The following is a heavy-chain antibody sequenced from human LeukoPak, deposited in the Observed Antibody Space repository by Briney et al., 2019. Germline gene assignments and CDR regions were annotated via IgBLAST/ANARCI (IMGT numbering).Heavy chain of an antibody. CDR2: IYYSGNT. V-gene: IGHV4-59*04. Sequence: PSETLSLTCTVSGGSISSYYWSWIRQPPGKGLEWIGYIYYSGNTYYNPSLKSRVTISVDTSKNQFSLILTSVTAADTAVYYCARQTGAGLFILPGGQGTLVTVSS. CDR1: GGSISSYY. CDR3: ARQTGAGLFILP. J-gene: IGHJ4*02. D-gene: IGHD3-3*01.